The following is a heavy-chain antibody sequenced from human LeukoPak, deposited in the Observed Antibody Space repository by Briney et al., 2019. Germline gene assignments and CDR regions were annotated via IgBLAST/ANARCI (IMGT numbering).Heavy chain of an antibody. D-gene: IGHD2-21*01. V-gene: IGHV1-3*01. Sequence: ASVKVSCKASGYTFTSYAMHWVRQAPGQRLEWMGWINAGNGNTKYSQKFQGRVTITRDTSASTAYMKLSSLRSEDTAVYYCARLSIENWFDPWGQGTLVTVSS. J-gene: IGHJ5*02. CDR2: INAGNGNT. CDR3: ARLSIENWFDP. CDR1: GYTFTSYA.